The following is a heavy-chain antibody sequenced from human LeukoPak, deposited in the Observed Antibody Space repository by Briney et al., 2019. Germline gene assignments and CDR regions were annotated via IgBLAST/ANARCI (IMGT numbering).Heavy chain of an antibody. Sequence: PSETLSLTCAVYGGSFSGYYWGWIRQPPGKGLEWIGEINHSGSTNYNPSLKSRVTISVDTSKNQFSLKLSSVAAADTAVYYCARGPRRFGELLYYYYYGMDVWGQGTTVTVSS. J-gene: IGHJ6*02. D-gene: IGHD3-10*01. V-gene: IGHV4-34*01. CDR1: GGSFSGYY. CDR2: INHSGST. CDR3: ARGPRRFGELLYYYYYGMDV.